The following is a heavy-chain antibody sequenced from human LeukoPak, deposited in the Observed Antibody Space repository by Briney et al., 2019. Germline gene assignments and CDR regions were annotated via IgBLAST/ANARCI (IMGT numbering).Heavy chain of an antibody. J-gene: IGHJ6*03. CDR2: ISSNGGST. CDR3: ARGGQGGYYYYYMDV. CDR1: GFTFSSYA. V-gene: IGHV3-64*01. D-gene: IGHD2-15*01. Sequence: GGSLRLSCAASGFTFSSYAMHWVRQAPGKGLEYVSAISSNGGSTYYANSVKGRFTISRDNSKNTLYLQMGSLRAEDMAVYYCARGGQGGYYYYYMDVWGKGTTVTVSS.